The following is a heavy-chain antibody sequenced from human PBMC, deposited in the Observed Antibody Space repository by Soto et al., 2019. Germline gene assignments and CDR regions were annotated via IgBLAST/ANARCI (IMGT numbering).Heavy chain of an antibody. CDR2: ISAYNGNT. V-gene: IGHV1-18*04. Sequence: QVQLVQSGAEVKKPGASVKVSCKASGYTFTSYGISWVRQAPGQGLEWMGWISAYNGNTNYAQKLQGRVTMTTDTSTSTAYMELRSLISDETAVYYCARNGMEWELLSYYYYGMDVWGQGTTVTVSS. D-gene: IGHD1-26*01. J-gene: IGHJ6*02. CDR1: GYTFTSYG. CDR3: ARNGMEWELLSYYYYGMDV.